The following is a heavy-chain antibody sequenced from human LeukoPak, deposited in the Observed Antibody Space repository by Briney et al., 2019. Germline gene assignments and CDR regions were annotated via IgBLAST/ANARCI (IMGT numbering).Heavy chain of an antibody. J-gene: IGHJ3*02. CDR1: GYSISSGYY. V-gene: IGHV4-38-2*01. CDR2: IYHSGST. D-gene: IGHD3-22*01. CDR3: ARPTSITMIGGAFDI. Sequence: PSETLSLTCAVSGYSISSGYYWGWIRQPPGKGLEWIGSIYHSGSTYYNPSLKSRVTISVDTSKNQFSLKLSSVTAADTAVYYCARPTSITMIGGAFDIWGQGTMATVSS.